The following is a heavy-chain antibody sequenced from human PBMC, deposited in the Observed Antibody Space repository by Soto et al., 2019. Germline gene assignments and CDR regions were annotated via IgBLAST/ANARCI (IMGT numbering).Heavy chain of an antibody. V-gene: IGHV3-48*01. CDR1: GFTLSSYS. CDR3: ARDRGGLLWFGELLSALDY. Sequence: EVQLVESGGGLVQPGGSLTLSCAASGFTLSSYSMNWVRQAPGKGLEWVSYISSSSSTIYYADSVKGRFTISRDNAKNSLYLQMNSLRAEDTAVYYGARDRGGLLWFGELLSALDYWGQGTLVTVSS. CDR2: ISSSSSTI. J-gene: IGHJ4*02. D-gene: IGHD3-10*01.